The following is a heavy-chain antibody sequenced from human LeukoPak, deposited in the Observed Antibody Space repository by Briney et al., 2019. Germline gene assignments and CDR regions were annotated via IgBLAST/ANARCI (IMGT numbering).Heavy chain of an antibody. Sequence: SQTLSLTCTVSGGSTSSSSYYWGWIRQPPGKGLKWIGSIYYSGSAHYNPSLKSRVTISVDTSKNQFSLKLSSVTAADTAVYYCARDGEMATIENYFDYWGQGALVTVSS. CDR3: ARDGEMATIENYFDY. CDR1: GGSTSSSSYY. CDR2: IYYSGSA. V-gene: IGHV4-39*07. J-gene: IGHJ4*02. D-gene: IGHD5-24*01.